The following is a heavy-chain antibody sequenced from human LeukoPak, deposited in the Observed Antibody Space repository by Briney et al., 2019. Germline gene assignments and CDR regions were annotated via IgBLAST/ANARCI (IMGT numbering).Heavy chain of an antibody. CDR3: ARGHSRTYYDIVTGSDSYLYYFMDV. J-gene: IGHJ6*03. Sequence: KSSETLSLTCTVSGGSISRYYWSWIRQPAGKGLEWIGRIYTSGSTNYNPSLKSRVTMSIDTSKNQFSLKLSSVTAADTAVYYCARGHSRTYYDIVTGSDSYLYYFMDVWGKGTTVTVSS. CDR1: GGSISRYY. CDR2: IYTSGST. V-gene: IGHV4-4*07. D-gene: IGHD3-9*01.